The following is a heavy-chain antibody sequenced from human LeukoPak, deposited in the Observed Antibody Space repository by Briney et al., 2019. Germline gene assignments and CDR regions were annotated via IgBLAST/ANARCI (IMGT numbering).Heavy chain of an antibody. CDR1: GFIFSDYA. J-gene: IGHJ6*02. CDR2: ISYDGSNN. V-gene: IGHV3-30-3*01. D-gene: IGHD6-19*01. CDR3: AKDRGVKGWFFDYYYYGMDV. Sequence: GGSLRLSCGASGFIFSDYAMHWVRQAPGKGLEWVAVISYDGSNNYYTDTVKGRYTISRDISTDTLHLQMNNLRTEDTAVYFCAKDRGVKGWFFDYYYYGMDVWGQGTTVIVSS.